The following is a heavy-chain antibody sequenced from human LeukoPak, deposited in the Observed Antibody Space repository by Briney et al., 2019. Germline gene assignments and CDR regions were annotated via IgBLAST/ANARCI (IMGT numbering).Heavy chain of an antibody. CDR2: IAGSGGYI. D-gene: IGHD3-9*01. CDR1: GVTFSTYS. V-gene: IGHV3-21*01. CDR3: ARFRLSNYDILTGYYYYFDY. J-gene: IGHJ4*02. Sequence: GGSLRLSCAASGVTFSTYSMIWVRQAPGKGLEWGSSIAGSGGYIYYAYSVKGRFTISRDNAKNSLYLQMNSLRAEDTAVYYCARFRLSNYDILTGYYYYFDYWGQGTLVTVSS.